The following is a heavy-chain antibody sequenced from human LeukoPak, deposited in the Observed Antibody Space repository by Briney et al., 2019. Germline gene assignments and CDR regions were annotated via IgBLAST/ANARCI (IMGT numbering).Heavy chain of an antibody. V-gene: IGHV3-30*01. D-gene: IGHD3-10*01. Sequence: PGGSLRLSCTASGFSLGTYAMHWVRQAPGKRFEWVAVISSDGSITIYPDSMRGRFTISRDNSKNTLYLEMKSLRGVDTALYFCARDPIGGRPDYLDLWGQGTPVTVSS. CDR2: ISSDGSIT. J-gene: IGHJ4*02. CDR1: GFSLGTYA. CDR3: ARDPIGGRPDYLDL.